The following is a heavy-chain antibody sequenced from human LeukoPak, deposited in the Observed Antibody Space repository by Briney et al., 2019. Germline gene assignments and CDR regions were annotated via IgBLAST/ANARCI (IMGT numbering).Heavy chain of an antibody. D-gene: IGHD3-10*01. J-gene: IGHJ5*02. V-gene: IGHV3-30-3*01. CDR1: GFAFSSYA. CDR2: ISYDGSNK. CDR3: AREGSNTGSSHITMVRGVNNWFDP. Sequence: GRSLRLSCAASGFAFSSYAMHWVRQAPGKGLEWVAVISYDGSNKYYADSVKGRFTISRDNSKNTLYLQMNSLRAEDTAVYYCAREGSNTGSSHITMVRGVNNWFDPWGQGTLVTVSS.